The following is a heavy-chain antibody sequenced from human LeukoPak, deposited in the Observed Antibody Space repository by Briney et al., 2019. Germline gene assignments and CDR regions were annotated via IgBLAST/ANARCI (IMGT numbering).Heavy chain of an antibody. CDR2: ISGSGGAT. V-gene: IGHV3-23*01. CDR3: AKDNWGAFDY. CDR1: GFTFNTYG. D-gene: IGHD7-27*01. J-gene: IGHJ4*02. Sequence: GGSLRLSCAASGFTFNTYGMSWVRQAPGKGLEWVSGISGSGGATYYADSVKGRFTISRDDPMDTLYLHMNSLRAEDTAIYYCAKDNWGAFDYWGQGTVVTVSS.